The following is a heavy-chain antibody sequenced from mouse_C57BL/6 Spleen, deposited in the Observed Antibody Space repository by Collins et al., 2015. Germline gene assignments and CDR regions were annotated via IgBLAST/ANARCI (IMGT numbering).Heavy chain of an antibody. CDR3: ARWEGQIYYGNYVDAMDY. V-gene: IGHV1-26*01. Sequence: EVQLQQSGPELVKPGASVKISRKASGYTFTDYYMNWVKQSHGKSLEWIGDINPNNGGTSYNQKFKGKATLTVDKSSSTAYMELRSLTSEDSAVYYCARWEGQIYYGNYVDAMDYWGQGTSVTVSS. D-gene: IGHD2-1*01. CDR1: GYTFTDYY. J-gene: IGHJ4*01. CDR2: INPNNGGT.